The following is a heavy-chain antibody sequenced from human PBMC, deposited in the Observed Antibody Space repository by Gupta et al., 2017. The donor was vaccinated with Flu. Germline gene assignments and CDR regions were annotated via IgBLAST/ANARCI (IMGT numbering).Heavy chain of an antibody. Sequence: QAAGKGLEWIGESNDRGMTRYNPSLESRLTRSLDTANNQFSLTLKSVSAADTATYYCAQGGGSYLNKWAFFQHWGQGTLVTVS. CDR2: SNDRGMT. V-gene: IGHV4-34*01. J-gene: IGHJ1*01. D-gene: IGHD1-26*01. CDR3: AQGGGSYLNKWAFFQH.